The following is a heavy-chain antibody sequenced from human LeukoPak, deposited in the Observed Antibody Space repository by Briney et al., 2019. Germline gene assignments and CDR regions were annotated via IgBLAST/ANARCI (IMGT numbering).Heavy chain of an antibody. V-gene: IGHV1-18*04. J-gene: IGHJ4*02. Sequence: ASVKVSCKASGYTFTSYGISWVRQAPGQGLEWMGWISAYNGNTNYAQKLQGRVTMTTDTSTSTAYMELRSLRSDDTVVYYCARRDHCSSTSCYYYWGQGTLVTVSS. CDR1: GYTFTSYG. D-gene: IGHD2-2*01. CDR3: ARRDHCSSTSCYYY. CDR2: ISAYNGNT.